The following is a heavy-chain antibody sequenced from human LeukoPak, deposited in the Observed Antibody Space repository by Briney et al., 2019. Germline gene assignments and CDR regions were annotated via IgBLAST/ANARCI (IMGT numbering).Heavy chain of an antibody. V-gene: IGHV3-7*01. J-gene: IGHJ3*02. Sequence: GGSLRLSCAASGFTLSSHWMGWVREAPGKGLEGVAHIKQDGSETYYVDSVKGRFTISRDNAKNSLYLQMNSLRAEDTGVYYCARRPSYSSSAFDIWGQGTMVTVSS. D-gene: IGHD6-6*01. CDR2: IKQDGSET. CDR3: ARRPSYSSSAFDI. CDR1: GFTLSSHW.